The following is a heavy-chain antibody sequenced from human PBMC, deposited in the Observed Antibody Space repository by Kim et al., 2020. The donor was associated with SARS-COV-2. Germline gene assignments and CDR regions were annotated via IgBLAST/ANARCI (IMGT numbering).Heavy chain of an antibody. Sequence: SETLSLTCTVSGGSISSGGYYWSWIRQPPGKGLEWIGYISYSGSTYYNPSLKSRVTISVDTSKNQFSLKLSSVTAADTAVYYCARAPRRIIPIVGVVTYIDSTGHGTLVSLSS. V-gene: IGHV4-31*03. D-gene: IGHD3-3*01. CDR1: GGSISSGGYY. CDR3: ARAPRRIIPIVGVVTYIDS. J-gene: IGHJ4*01. CDR2: ISYSGST.